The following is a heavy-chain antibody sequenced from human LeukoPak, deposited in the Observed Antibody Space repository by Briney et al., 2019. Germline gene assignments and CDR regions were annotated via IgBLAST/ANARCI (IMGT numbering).Heavy chain of an antibody. V-gene: IGHV4-34*01. CDR1: GGSFSGYY. D-gene: IGHD2-2*01. CDR2: INHSGST. J-gene: IGHJ5*02. Sequence: SETLSLTCAVYGGSFSGYYWSWIRQPPGKGLEWVGVINHSGSTNYNPSLKSRVTISVETSKNQFSLKLSSVTAADTAVYYCARGGYYSSTSCYLVFDPWGQGTLVTVSS. CDR3: ARGGYYSSTSCYLVFDP.